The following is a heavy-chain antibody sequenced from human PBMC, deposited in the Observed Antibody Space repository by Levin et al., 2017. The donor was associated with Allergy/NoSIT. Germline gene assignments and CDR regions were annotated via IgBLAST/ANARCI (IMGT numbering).Heavy chain of an antibody. V-gene: IGHV3-30*04. D-gene: IGHD2-8*01. CDR1: GFTFSSYA. CDR2: VSFDGSYK. Sequence: PGGSLRLSCAASGFTFSSYAIHWVRQAPGKGLEWVAVVSFDGSYKYYADSVKGRFTISRDNSKNTLYLQMNSLRAEDTAVYYCARTSSYCSNGVCYGGTYYGMDVWGQGTTVTVSS. J-gene: IGHJ6*02. CDR3: ARTSSYCSNGVCYGGTYYGMDV.